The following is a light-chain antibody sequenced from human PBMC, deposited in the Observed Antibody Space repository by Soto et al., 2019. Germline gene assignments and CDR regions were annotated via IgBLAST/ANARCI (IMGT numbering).Light chain of an antibody. V-gene: IGKV3-20*01. CDR1: QTVRNNY. CDR2: DAS. CDR3: QQFSSYPLT. Sequence: EIVITQSPATLSVSHGERATLSCRASQTVRNNYLAWYQQKPGQAPRLLIYDASSRATGIPDRFSGGGSGTDFTLTISRLEPEDFAVYYCQQFSSYPLTFGGGTKVDIK. J-gene: IGKJ4*01.